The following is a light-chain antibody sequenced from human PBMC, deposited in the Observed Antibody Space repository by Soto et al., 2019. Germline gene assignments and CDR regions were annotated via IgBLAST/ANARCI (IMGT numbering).Light chain of an antibody. V-gene: IGKV1-5*01. CDR3: QQYNSYPT. J-gene: IGKJ2*01. CDR1: QSISSW. Sequence: DIQMTQSPSTLSASVGDRVTITCRASQSISSWLAWYQQKPRKAPKLLIYDASSLESGVPSRFSGSGSGTEFTLTISSLQPDDFATYYCQQYNSYPTFGQGTKLEIK. CDR2: DAS.